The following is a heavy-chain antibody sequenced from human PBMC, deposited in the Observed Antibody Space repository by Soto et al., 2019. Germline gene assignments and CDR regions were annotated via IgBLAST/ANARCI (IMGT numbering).Heavy chain of an antibody. CDR2: INPNSGGT. D-gene: IGHD2-8*02. Sequence: ASVKVSCKASGYTFTGYYMHWVRQAPGQGLEWMGWINPNSGGTNYAQKFQGRVTMTRDTSISTAYMELSRLRSDDTAVYYCAREIPVGGDDFDIWGQGTMVTVSS. CDR3: AREIPVGGDDFDI. J-gene: IGHJ3*02. CDR1: GYTFTGYY. V-gene: IGHV1-2*02.